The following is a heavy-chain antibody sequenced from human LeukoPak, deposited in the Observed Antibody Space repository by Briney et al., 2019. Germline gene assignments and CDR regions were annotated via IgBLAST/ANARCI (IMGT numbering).Heavy chain of an antibody. Sequence: SETLSLTCTVSGGSISSYYWSWIRQPPGKGLEWIGYIYYSGSTNYNPSLKSRVTISVDTSKNQFSLKLSSVTATDTAVYYCARLGVAGPFDYWGQGTLVTVSS. CDR3: ARLGVAGPFDY. J-gene: IGHJ4*02. V-gene: IGHV4-59*08. CDR2: IYYSGST. D-gene: IGHD6-19*01. CDR1: GGSISSYY.